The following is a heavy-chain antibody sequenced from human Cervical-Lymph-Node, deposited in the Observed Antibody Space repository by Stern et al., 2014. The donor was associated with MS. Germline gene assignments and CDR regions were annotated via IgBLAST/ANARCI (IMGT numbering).Heavy chain of an antibody. CDR1: GGSIGTYY. CDR2: IYHNGNT. V-gene: IGHV4-59*01. D-gene: IGHD5-12*01. Sequence: QVQLQESGPGLVKPSETLSLTCLISGGSIGTYYRSWVRQPPGKGLEWIGYIYHNGNTNYNPSLKTRVAMSVDTSKNQFSLNLGSVTAADTAVYYCARDDGYSGYDSWGQGTLVTVSS. J-gene: IGHJ4*02. CDR3: ARDDGYSGYDS.